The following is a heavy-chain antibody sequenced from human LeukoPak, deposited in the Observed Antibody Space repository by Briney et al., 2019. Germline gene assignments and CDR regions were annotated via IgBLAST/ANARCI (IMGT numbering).Heavy chain of an antibody. CDR3: ATGSKGLRFNYYFDY. J-gene: IGHJ4*02. CDR1: GYTFIGYY. D-gene: IGHD5-12*01. V-gene: IGHV1-2*02. Sequence: GASVKVSCKASGYTFIGYYMHWGRQAPGQGLEWMGWINPNTGDTNFAQKFQGRVTMTRDTSIATAYLELSRLNSDDTAVYYCATGSKGLRFNYYFDYWGQGTLVTVSS. CDR2: INPNTGDT.